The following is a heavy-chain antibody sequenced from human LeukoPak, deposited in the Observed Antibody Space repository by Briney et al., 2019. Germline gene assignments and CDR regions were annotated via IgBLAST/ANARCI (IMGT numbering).Heavy chain of an antibody. CDR1: GGSISSSSYY. CDR2: IYYSGST. V-gene: IGHV4-39*01. D-gene: IGHD3-3*01. Sequence: SETLSLTCTVSGGSISSSSYYWGWNRQPPGKGLEWIVSIYYSGSTYYNPSLKTLVTISVDTSKNQFSLKLSSVTAADTAVYYSARHVLRFLEWLLYVDDAFDIWGQGTMVTVSS. CDR3: ARHVLRFLEWLLYVDDAFDI. J-gene: IGHJ3*02.